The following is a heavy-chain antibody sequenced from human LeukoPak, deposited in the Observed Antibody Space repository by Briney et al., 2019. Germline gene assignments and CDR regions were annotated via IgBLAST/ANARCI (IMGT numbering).Heavy chain of an antibody. V-gene: IGHV4-61*01. CDR3: ARGPRWLPYFDY. CDR2: IYYSEST. D-gene: IGHD5-24*01. J-gene: IGHJ4*02. Sequence: SETLSLTCTVSGGSVSTTSYYWSWVRQPPTKGLEWIGYIYYSESTNYNPSLKSRVTVSVDTSKNQFSLKLSSVTAADTAVYYCARGPRWLPYFDYWGQGTLVTVSS. CDR1: GGSVSTTSYY.